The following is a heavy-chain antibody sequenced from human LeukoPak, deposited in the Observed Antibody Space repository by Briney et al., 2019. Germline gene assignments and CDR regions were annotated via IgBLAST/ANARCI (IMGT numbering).Heavy chain of an antibody. J-gene: IGHJ4*02. CDR1: GYTFTSYD. CDR2: MNPNSGNT. CDR3: AVGGLYYYDSSGYYPFDY. V-gene: IGHV1-8*01. D-gene: IGHD3-22*01. Sequence: GASVKVSCKASGYTFTSYDINWVRQATGQGLEWMGWMNPNSGNTGYAQKFQGRVTMTRNTSISTAYMELSSLRSEDTAVYYCAVGGLYYYDSSGYYPFDYWGQGTLVTV.